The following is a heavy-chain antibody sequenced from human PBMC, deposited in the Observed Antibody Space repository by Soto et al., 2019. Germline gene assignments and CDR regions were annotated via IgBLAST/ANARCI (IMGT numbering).Heavy chain of an antibody. CDR3: ARDTRGYSYGLGDY. CDR2: INWNGGST. J-gene: IGHJ4*02. V-gene: IGHV3-20*04. Sequence: GGSLRLSCAASGFIFDDYGMSWVRQAPGKGLEWVSGINWNGGSTGYADSVKGRFTTSRDNAKNSLYLQMNNLRAEDTALYYCARDTRGYSYGLGDYWGQGIPVTVS. CDR1: GFIFDDYG. D-gene: IGHD5-18*01.